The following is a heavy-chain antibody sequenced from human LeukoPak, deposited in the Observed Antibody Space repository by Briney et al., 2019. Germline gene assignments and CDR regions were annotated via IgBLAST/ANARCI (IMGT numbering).Heavy chain of an antibody. CDR1: GYTFTSYG. D-gene: IGHD6-13*01. CDR3: ARVRIAAAGHDAFDI. Sequence: ASVKVSCKASGYTFTSYGISWVRQAPGQGLEWMGWISAYNGNTDYAQKFQGRVTMTRNTSISTAYMELSSLRSEDTAVYYCARVRIAAAGHDAFDIWGQGTMVTVSS. J-gene: IGHJ3*02. V-gene: IGHV1-18*01. CDR2: ISAYNGNT.